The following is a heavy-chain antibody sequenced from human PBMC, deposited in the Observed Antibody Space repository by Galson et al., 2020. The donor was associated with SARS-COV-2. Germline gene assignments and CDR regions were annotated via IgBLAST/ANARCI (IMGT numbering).Heavy chain of an antibody. V-gene: IGHV4-39*07. CDR3: ARDFREEVPNVRDNYYFYLDV. Sequence: SETLSLTCTVSGVSVSSSNYYWGWIRQSPGKGLEWIGSIYHSGDTFYNPSLKSRITMSLDTSKNQFSLRLTSVTAGDTAVYYCARDFREEVPNVRDNYYFYLDVWGRGTTVTVSS. D-gene: IGHD3-10*01. CDR2: IYHSGDT. J-gene: IGHJ6*04. CDR1: GVSVSSSNYY.